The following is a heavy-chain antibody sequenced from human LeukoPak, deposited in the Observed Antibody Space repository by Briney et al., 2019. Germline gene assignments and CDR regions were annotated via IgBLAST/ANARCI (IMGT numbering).Heavy chain of an antibody. CDR3: VSPVFINF. D-gene: IGHD1-14*01. CDR2: IGSDGDGT. CDR1: GFPCSTLG. Sequence: AGGSLRLSCSASGFPCSTLGMHWVRQAPGKGLEHVSTIGSDGDGTYYADSVKDRFIISRDNSKNAVYLQMSSLRPEDTAVYYCVSPVFINFWGQGTLVTVSS. V-gene: IGHV3-64D*06. J-gene: IGHJ4*01.